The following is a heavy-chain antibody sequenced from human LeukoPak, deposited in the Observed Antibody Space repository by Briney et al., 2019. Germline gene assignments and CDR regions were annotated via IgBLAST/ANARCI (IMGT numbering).Heavy chain of an antibody. CDR2: ITGSGSGA. V-gene: IGHV3-23*01. D-gene: IGHD7-27*01. J-gene: IGHJ4*02. CDR1: GFTFSSFA. CDR3: AKDLAWGLDY. Sequence: PGGSLRLSCAASGFTFSSFAINWVRQAPGKGLEWVSVITGSGSGADYADSVKGRFTISRDNSQNTVHLQMNNLRAEDTAVYYCAKDLAWGLDYWGQGTPVTVSS.